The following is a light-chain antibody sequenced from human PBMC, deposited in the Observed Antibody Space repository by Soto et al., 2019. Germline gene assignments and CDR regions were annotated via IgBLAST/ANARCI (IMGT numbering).Light chain of an antibody. V-gene: IGKV3-20*01. CDR1: QTVTSFY. J-gene: IGKJ2*01. Sequence: IVLTQSPGTLSLSPGERATLSCRASQTVTSFYLAWYQQKPDQAHRLLIYGASFRATGIPDRFSGSGSGTDFTLTISRLEPEDFAVYYCQQYDSSPFTFGQGTKLEIK. CDR3: QQYDSSPFT. CDR2: GAS.